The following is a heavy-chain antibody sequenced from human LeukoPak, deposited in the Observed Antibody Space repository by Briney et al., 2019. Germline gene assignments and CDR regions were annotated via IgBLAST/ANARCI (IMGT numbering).Heavy chain of an antibody. CDR3: ARLVGATPYFDY. CDR1: GGSISSYY. J-gene: IGHJ4*02. Sequence: SETLSLTCTVSGGSISSYYWSWIRQPPGKGLEWIGYIYYSGSTNYNPSLKSRVTISVDTSKNQFSLKLSSVTAADTAVYYCARLVGATPYFDYWGQGTLVTVSS. V-gene: IGHV4-59*08. D-gene: IGHD1-26*01. CDR2: IYYSGST.